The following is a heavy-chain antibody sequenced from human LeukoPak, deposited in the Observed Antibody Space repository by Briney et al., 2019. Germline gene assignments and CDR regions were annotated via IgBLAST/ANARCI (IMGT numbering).Heavy chain of an antibody. J-gene: IGHJ4*02. Sequence: GGSLRLSCAASGFTFSSYAMSWVRQAPRKGLGWVSAISGSGGSTYYADSVKGRFTISRDNSKNTLYLQMNSLRAGDTAVYYCAKDLGAVAANFDYWGQGTLVTVSS. CDR1: GFTFSSYA. D-gene: IGHD6-19*01. V-gene: IGHV3-23*01. CDR2: ISGSGGST. CDR3: AKDLGAVAANFDY.